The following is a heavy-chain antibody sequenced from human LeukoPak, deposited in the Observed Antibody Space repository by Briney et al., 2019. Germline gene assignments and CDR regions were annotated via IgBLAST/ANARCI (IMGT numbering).Heavy chain of an antibody. J-gene: IGHJ4*02. V-gene: IGHV3-23*01. CDR3: VKGRLTGDH. CDR1: GFTFSSYA. Sequence: PGGSLRLSCAASGFTFSSYAMNWVRQAPGKGLEWVSGISGSSGGTYYPDSVKGRFTISRDNSKNTLYLQMNSLRAEDTAVYYCVKGRLTGDHWGQGTLVTVSS. CDR2: ISGSSGGT. D-gene: IGHD7-27*01.